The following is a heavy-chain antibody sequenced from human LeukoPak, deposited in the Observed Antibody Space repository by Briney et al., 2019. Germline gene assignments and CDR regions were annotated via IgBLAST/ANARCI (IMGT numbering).Heavy chain of an antibody. Sequence: PSETLSLTCTVSGGSISSYYWSWIRQPAGKGLEWIGRIYSSGSTNYNPSLKSRVTISVDTSKNQFSLKLTSVTAADTAVYYCARALYCSSTSCFYFDYWGQGTLVTVSS. CDR2: IYSSGST. D-gene: IGHD2-2*01. V-gene: IGHV4-4*07. CDR3: ARALYCSSTSCFYFDY. CDR1: GGSISSYY. J-gene: IGHJ4*02.